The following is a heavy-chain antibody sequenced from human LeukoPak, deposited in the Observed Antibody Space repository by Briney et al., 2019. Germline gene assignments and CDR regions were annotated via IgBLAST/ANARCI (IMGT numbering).Heavy chain of an antibody. J-gene: IGHJ4*02. CDR2: IYHSGST. Sequence: SETLSLTCAVSGYSISSGYYWGWIRQPPGKGLEWIGSIYHSGSTYYNPSLKSRVTISVDTSKNQFSLKLSSVTTADTAVYYCARTAEYYYDSSGYFDYWGQGTLVTVSS. V-gene: IGHV4-38-2*01. CDR3: ARTAEYYYDSSGYFDY. CDR1: GYSISSGYY. D-gene: IGHD3-22*01.